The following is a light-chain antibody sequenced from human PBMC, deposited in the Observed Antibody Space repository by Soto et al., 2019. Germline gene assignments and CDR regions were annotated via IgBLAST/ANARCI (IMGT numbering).Light chain of an antibody. CDR3: QQKFSTPT. J-gene: IGKJ5*01. Sequence: EIVLTQSRRPLSLSPGQRGSLSCRASQSVTSNYLAWYQQKRGQAPWLLIYGASNRAAGIPDRISGSLSRTDFTLTISSQQAEDFATYYCQQKFSTPTFGQGTRLEIK. V-gene: IGKV3-20*01. CDR2: GAS. CDR1: QSVTSNY.